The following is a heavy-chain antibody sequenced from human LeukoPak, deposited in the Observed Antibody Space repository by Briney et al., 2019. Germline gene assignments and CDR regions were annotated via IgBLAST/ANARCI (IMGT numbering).Heavy chain of an antibody. CDR1: GFTFSSYA. CDR3: ARYPVFDAFCYDY. J-gene: IGHJ4*02. Sequence: PGGSLRLSCAASGFTFSSYAMSWVRQAPGKGLEWIGEINHSGSTNYNPSLKSRVTISVDTSKNQFSLKLSSVTAADTAVYYCARYPVFDAFCYDYWGQGTLVTVSS. CDR2: INHSGST. V-gene: IGHV4-34*01. D-gene: IGHD3-10*02.